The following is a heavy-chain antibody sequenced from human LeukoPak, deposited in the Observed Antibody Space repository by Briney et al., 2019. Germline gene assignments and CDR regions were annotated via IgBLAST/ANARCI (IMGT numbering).Heavy chain of an antibody. CDR3: ARGAPAVGATRNSFDY. CDR1: GFTFSSYW. V-gene: IGHV3-53*01. D-gene: IGHD1-26*01. Sequence: GGSLRLSGAASGFTFSSYWMSWVRQAPGKGLEWVSVIYSGGGTYYADSVKGRFTISRDNSKNTLYLQMNSLRAEDTAVYYCARGAPAVGATRNSFDYWGQGTLVTVSS. CDR2: IYSGGGT. J-gene: IGHJ4*02.